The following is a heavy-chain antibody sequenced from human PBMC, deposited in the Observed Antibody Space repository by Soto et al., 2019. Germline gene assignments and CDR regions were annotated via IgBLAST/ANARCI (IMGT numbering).Heavy chain of an antibody. Sequence: EVQLVESGGRLVQPGGSLRLSCAASGFMFSAYWMSWVRQDPGKGLEWVATISGGASDQFYVDSVKGRITISRDDSKNPLYLQMISLRDEDTAFYYCVRDDWQRLESWGQGTLVTVSS. CDR1: GFMFSAYW. CDR3: VRDDWQRLES. V-gene: IGHV3-7*01. D-gene: IGHD2-21*01. CDR2: ISGGASDQ. J-gene: IGHJ5*02.